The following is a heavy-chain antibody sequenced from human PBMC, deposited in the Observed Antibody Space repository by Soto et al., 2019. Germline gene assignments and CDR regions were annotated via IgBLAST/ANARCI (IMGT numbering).Heavy chain of an antibody. CDR2: ISHGGGTT. D-gene: IGHD3-3*01. CDR1: GFTFTNYA. V-gene: IGHV3-23*01. Sequence: GVSLRLSCAASGFTFTNYAMSWVRQAPGKGLEWVSTISHGGGTTKCAGSVKGRFAISRDNSKNTLYLQMNSLRAEDTAVYYCAKVVARDRRSLISSYDFWSAYYPFDYWGQGALVTVSA. CDR3: AKVVARDRRSLISSYDFWSAYYPFDY. J-gene: IGHJ4*02.